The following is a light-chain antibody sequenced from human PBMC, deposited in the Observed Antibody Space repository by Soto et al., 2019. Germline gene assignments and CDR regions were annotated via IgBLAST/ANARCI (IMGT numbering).Light chain of an antibody. Sequence: LTQPASVSGSPGQTARITCSGDLLAKTYARWFHQRPGQAPVLLIYKDTERPSGIPERFSGSSSGSTVTLTISGAQVDDEGDYYCYSATDDHVVLFGGGTKVTVL. CDR2: KDT. J-gene: IGLJ3*02. CDR1: LLAKTY. V-gene: IGLV3-27*01. CDR3: YSATDDHVVL.